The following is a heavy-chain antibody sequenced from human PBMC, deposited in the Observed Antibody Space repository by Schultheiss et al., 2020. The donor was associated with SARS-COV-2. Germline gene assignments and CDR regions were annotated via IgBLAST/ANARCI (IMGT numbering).Heavy chain of an antibody. CDR3: ARDSDFWSGYYFDY. CDR2: IWYDGSNK. J-gene: IGHJ4*02. CDR1: GFTFSSYS. D-gene: IGHD3-3*01. V-gene: IGHV3-33*08. Sequence: GGSLRLSCAASGFTFSSYSMNWVRQAPGKGLEWVAVIWYDGSNKYYADSVKGRFTISRDNSKNTLYLQMNSLRAEDTAVYYCARDSDFWSGYYFDYWGQGTLVTVSS.